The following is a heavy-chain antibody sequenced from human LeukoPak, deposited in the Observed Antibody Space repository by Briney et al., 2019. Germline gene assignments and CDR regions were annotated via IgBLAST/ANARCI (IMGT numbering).Heavy chain of an antibody. CDR3: AREFNSNSYYYYYMDV. CDR1: GYTFTSYG. J-gene: IGHJ6*03. CDR2: INAYNGNT. Sequence: ASVKVSCKASGYTFTSYGISWVRQAPGQGLEWMGWINAYNGNTNYAQKLQGRVTMTTDTSTSTAYMELRSLISDDTAVYYCAREFNSNSYYYYYMDVWGKGTTVTVAS. D-gene: IGHD4-11*01. V-gene: IGHV1-18*01.